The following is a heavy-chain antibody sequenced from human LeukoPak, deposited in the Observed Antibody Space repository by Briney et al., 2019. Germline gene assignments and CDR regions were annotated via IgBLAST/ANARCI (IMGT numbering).Heavy chain of an antibody. J-gene: IGHJ4*02. V-gene: IGHV5-51*01. Sequence: GESLKISCKGSGYSFTSFWIGWVRQMPGKGLEWMGIIYPGDSDTRYSPSFQGQITISADKSISTAYLQWSSLKASDTAMYYCARLRSHLWFGDYDYWGRGTLVTVSS. CDR1: GYSFTSFW. CDR3: ARLRSHLWFGDYDY. D-gene: IGHD3-10*01. CDR2: IYPGDSDT.